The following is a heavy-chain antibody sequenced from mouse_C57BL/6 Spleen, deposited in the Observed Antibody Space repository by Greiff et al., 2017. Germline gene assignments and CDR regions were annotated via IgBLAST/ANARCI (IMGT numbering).Heavy chain of an antibody. J-gene: IGHJ2*01. CDR3: ARDDYDAGYYFDY. CDR2: IYPRSGNT. V-gene: IGHV1-81*01. Sequence: QVQLQQSGAELARPGASVKLSCKASGYTFTSYGISWVKQRTGQGLEWIGEIYPRSGNTYYNEKFKGKATLTADKASSTAYMELRSLTSEDSAVYFCARDDYDAGYYFDYWGQGTTLTVSS. D-gene: IGHD2-4*01. CDR1: GYTFTSYG.